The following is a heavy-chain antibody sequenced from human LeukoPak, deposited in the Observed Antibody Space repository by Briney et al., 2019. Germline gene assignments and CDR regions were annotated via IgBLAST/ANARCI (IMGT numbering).Heavy chain of an antibody. Sequence: PGGSLRLSCAASGFTFSSYAMSWVRQAPGKGLEWVSGISGSGGSTYYADSVKGRFTISRDNSKNTLYLQTNSLRAEDTAVYYCAKEPDYGDYFDYWGQGTLVTVSS. J-gene: IGHJ4*02. D-gene: IGHD4-17*01. V-gene: IGHV3-23*01. CDR2: ISGSGGST. CDR3: AKEPDYGDYFDY. CDR1: GFTFSSYA.